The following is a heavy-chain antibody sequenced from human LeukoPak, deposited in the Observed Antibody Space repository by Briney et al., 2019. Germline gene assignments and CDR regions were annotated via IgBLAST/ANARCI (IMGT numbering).Heavy chain of an antibody. CDR2: IYTTGST. V-gene: IGHV4-4*07. D-gene: IGHD1-26*01. Sequence: SETLSLTCTVSGGSINSYYWGWIRQPAGKGLEWIGRIYTTGSTNYNPSLKSRVTISVDTSQNQFSLKLTSVTAADTGMYYCARAGYTVSYYSLDYWGQGALVTVSS. CDR3: ARAGYTVSYYSLDY. CDR1: GGSINSYY. J-gene: IGHJ4*02.